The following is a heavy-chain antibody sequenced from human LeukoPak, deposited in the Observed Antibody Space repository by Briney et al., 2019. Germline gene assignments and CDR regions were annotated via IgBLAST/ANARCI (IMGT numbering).Heavy chain of an antibody. D-gene: IGHD6-13*01. J-gene: IGHJ4*02. CDR2: ISYDGSNK. CDR3: ARGQASSSWPYYFDY. CDR1: GFTFSSYA. Sequence: GGSLVLSCAASGFTFSSYAMHWVRQAPGKGLEWVAVISYDGSNKYYADSVKGRFTISRDNSKNTLYLQMNSLRAEDTAVYYCARGQASSSWPYYFDYWGQGTLVTVSS. V-gene: IGHV3-30-3*01.